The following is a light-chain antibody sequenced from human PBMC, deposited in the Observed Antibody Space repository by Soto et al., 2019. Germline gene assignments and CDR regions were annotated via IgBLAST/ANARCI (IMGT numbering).Light chain of an antibody. CDR2: DVS. Sequence: QSALTQPASVSGSPGHSITISCIGTSSDIGTYNYVSWYQQHPGKAPNLVIFDVSNRPSGVSDRFSGSKSGNTASLTISGLQVEDEGDYYCSSIASSNTLVFGGGTKLTVL. J-gene: IGLJ2*01. CDR3: SSIASSNTLV. CDR1: SSDIGTYNY. V-gene: IGLV2-14*01.